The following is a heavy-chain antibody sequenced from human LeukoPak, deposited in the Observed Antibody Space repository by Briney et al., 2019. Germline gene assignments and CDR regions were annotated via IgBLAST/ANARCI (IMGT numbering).Heavy chain of an antibody. J-gene: IGHJ4*02. V-gene: IGHV3-9*01. D-gene: IGHD3-22*01. CDR2: ISWNSGSI. CDR1: GFTFDDYA. Sequence: GRSLRLSCAASGFTFDDYAMHWVRQAPGKGLEWVSGISWNSGSIGCADSVKGRFTISRDNAKNSLYLQMNSLRAEDTALYYCAKDVDSVVITTGAFDYWGQGTLVTVSS. CDR3: AKDVDSVVITTGAFDY.